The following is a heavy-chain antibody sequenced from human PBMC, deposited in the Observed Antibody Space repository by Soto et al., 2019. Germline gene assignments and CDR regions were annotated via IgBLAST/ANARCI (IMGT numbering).Heavy chain of an antibody. D-gene: IGHD6-13*01. V-gene: IGHV5-51*01. CDR2: IYPGDYET. CDR3: ARSPRSSPYFDY. Sequence: PXESLTISCQCSGYTVSNFWIALVRQLPGKGLEWMGIIYPGDYETRYSPSFHGKVTISADRSIGTAYLQWSSLEASDSAFYFCARSPRSSPYFDYWGQEALVTVSS. CDR1: GYTVSNFW. J-gene: IGHJ4*02.